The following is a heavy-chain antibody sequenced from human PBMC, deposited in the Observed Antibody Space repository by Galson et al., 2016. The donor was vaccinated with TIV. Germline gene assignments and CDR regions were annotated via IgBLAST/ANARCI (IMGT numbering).Heavy chain of an antibody. CDR2: ISGDSNYI. Sequence: SLRLSCAASGFTFRSYSMNWVRQAPGKGLEWVSSISGDSNYIYYADSVKGRFTISRDSAENSLYLQMSSLRAEDTAVCYCATESPGPDWKGYWGQGTLVTVSS. D-gene: IGHD1-1*01. V-gene: IGHV3-21*04. CDR3: ATESPGPDWKGY. CDR1: GFTFRSYS. J-gene: IGHJ4*02.